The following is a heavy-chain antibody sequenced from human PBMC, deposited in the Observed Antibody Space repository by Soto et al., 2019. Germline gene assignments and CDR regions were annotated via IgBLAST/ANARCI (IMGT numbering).Heavy chain of an antibody. V-gene: IGHV4-39*01. CDR1: GGSISSSSYY. J-gene: IGHJ5*02. CDR2: IYYSGST. D-gene: IGHD6-13*01. Sequence: SETLSLTCTVSGGSISSSSYYWGWIRQPPGKGLEWIGSIYYSGSTYYNPSLKSRVTISVDTSKNQFSLKLSSVTAADTAVYYCARQKEKVAEQQLRWFDPWGQGTLVTVSS. CDR3: ARQKEKVAEQQLRWFDP.